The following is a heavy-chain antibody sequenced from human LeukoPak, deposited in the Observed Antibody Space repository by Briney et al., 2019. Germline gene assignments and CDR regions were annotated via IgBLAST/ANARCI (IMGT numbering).Heavy chain of an antibody. CDR3: ARHHHNGWSDY. Sequence: KSSQTLSLTCTGSADFRSTGRFSWGCIRQPPGKGPEWIGSISYTANTYYNPSLKSRVTISQDTSKKQFSLRLTSVTATDTAVYYCARHHHNGWSDYWGQGTLVTVSS. V-gene: IGHV4-39*01. CDR2: ISYTANT. CDR1: ADFRSTGRFS. D-gene: IGHD6-19*01. J-gene: IGHJ4*02.